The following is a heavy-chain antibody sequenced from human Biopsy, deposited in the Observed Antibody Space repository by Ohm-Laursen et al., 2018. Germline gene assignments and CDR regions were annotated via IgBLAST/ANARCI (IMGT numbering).Heavy chain of an antibody. V-gene: IGHV3-30*03. CDR1: GFTFTSYA. CDR3: ARDGKRWDYSTYFSWHFDL. J-gene: IGHJ2*01. Sequence: PLRLSCTASGFTFTSYAMHWVRQAPGKGLEWVAVISYDGSGEYYADSLQGRFIISRDNPKNTVDLQMNSLRAEDTAVYFCARDGKRWDYSTYFSWHFDLWGRGTLVTVSS. CDR2: ISYDGSGE. D-gene: IGHD4-11*01.